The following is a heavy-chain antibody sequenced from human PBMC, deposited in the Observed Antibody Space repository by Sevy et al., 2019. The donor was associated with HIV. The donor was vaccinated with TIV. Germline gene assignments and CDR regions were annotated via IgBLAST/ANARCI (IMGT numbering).Heavy chain of an antibody. CDR2: IYYNGNT. Sequence: SETLSLTCTVSGGSITSLYWGWIRQPPGKGLEWIANIYYNGNTNYNPSLKSRVTISLDTSKNQFSLRLSSVTAADTAICYCGGENARGRGYSWGQGTLVTVSS. V-gene: IGHV4-59*08. D-gene: IGHD3-3*02. J-gene: IGHJ4*02. CDR1: GGSITSLY. CDR3: GGENARGRGYS.